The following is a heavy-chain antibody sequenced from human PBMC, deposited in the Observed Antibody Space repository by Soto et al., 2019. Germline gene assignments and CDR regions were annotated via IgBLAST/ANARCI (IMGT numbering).Heavy chain of an antibody. V-gene: IGHV1-18*01. CDR3: ARDPPYSSSWYHYYYGMDV. CDR2: ISAYNGNT. Sequence: QVQLVQSGAEVKKPGASVKVSCKASGYTFTSYGISWVRQAPGQGLEWMGWISAYNGNTNYAQKLQGRVTMTTDTSTSTAYMELRSLRSDDTAVYYCARDPPYSSSWYHYYYGMDVWGQGTTVTVSS. D-gene: IGHD6-13*01. J-gene: IGHJ6*02. CDR1: GYTFTSYG.